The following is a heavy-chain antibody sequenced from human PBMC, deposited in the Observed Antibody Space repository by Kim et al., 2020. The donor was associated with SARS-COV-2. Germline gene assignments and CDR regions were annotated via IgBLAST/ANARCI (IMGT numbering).Heavy chain of an antibody. CDR2: ST. V-gene: IGHV3-23*01. Sequence: STYYADSVKGRFTTSRDNSKNTLYLQMNSLRAEDTAVYYCAKICRSHFDYWGQGTLVTVSS. J-gene: IGHJ4*02. CDR3: AKICRSHFDY.